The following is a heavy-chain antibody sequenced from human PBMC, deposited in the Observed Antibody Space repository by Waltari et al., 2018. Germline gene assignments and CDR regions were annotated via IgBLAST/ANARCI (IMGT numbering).Heavy chain of an antibody. CDR1: GFTFDDYA. J-gene: IGHJ6*02. CDR2: ISWDGGST. V-gene: IGHV3-43D*04. Sequence: EVQLVESGGVVVQPGGSLRLSCVASGFTFDDYAMHWVRQAPGKGLEWVSLISWDGGSTYYADSVKGRFTISRDNSKNSLYLQMNSLRAEDTALYYCAKDRGRLSYYYYGMDVWGQGTTVTVSS. CDR3: AKDRGRLSYYYYGMDV.